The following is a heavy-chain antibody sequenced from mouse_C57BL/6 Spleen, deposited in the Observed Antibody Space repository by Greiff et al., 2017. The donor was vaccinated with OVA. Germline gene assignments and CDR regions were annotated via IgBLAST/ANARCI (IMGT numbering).Heavy chain of an antibody. CDR1: GYSFTGYY. CDR3: ARHYFDY. CDR2: INPSTGGT. Sequence: VQLQQSGPELVKPGASVKISCKASGYSFTGYYMHWVKQSSEKSLEWIGEINPSTGGTSYNQKFKGKATLTVDKSSSTAYMQLKSLTSEDSAVYYCARHYFDYWGKGTTLTVSS. V-gene: IGHV1-43*01. J-gene: IGHJ2*01.